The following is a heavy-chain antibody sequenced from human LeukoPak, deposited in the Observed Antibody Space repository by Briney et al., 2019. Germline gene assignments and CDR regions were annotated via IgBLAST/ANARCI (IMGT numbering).Heavy chain of an antibody. D-gene: IGHD3-10*01. Sequence: ASVKVSCKASGGTVSSYAISWVRQAPGQGLGWLGRIIPILGIANYAQKFQGRVTITADKSTSTAYMELSSLRSEDTAVYYCARETMVRGVIIDYWGQGTLVTVSS. CDR3: ARETMVRGVIIDY. CDR1: GGTVSSYA. CDR2: IIPILGIA. V-gene: IGHV1-69*04. J-gene: IGHJ4*02.